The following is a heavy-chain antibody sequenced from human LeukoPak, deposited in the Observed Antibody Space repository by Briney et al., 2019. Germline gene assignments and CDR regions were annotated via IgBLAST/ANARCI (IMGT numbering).Heavy chain of an antibody. CDR3: VRDRGYCSGGTCYALWDY. Sequence: GGSLRLSCAASGFAFSNYWMTWVRQAPGKGLEWVAHIKEDGGEKHYVDPVKGRFTISRDNAKNSLYLQMNSLRAEDTAMYYCVRDRGYCSGGTCYALWDYWGQGTLVTVSS. J-gene: IGHJ4*02. D-gene: IGHD2-15*01. CDR1: GFAFSNYW. CDR2: IKEDGGEK. V-gene: IGHV3-7*01.